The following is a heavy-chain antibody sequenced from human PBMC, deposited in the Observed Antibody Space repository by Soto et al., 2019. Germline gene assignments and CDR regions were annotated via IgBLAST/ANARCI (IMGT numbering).Heavy chain of an antibody. V-gene: IGHV1-18*01. CDR3: ARDGAVGENYYYYGMDV. J-gene: IGHJ6*02. D-gene: IGHD3-16*01. CDR2: ISAYNGNT. CDR1: GYTFTSYG. Sequence: QVQLVQSGAEVKKPGASVKVSCKASGYTFTSYGISWVRQAPGQGLEWMGWISAYNGNTNYAQKLQGRVTMTTDTSTRTAYMELRSLRSYDTAVYYCARDGAVGENYYYYGMDVWGQGTTVTVSS.